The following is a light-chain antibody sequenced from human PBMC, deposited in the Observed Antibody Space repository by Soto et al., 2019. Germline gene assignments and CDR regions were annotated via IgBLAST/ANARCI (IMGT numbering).Light chain of an antibody. CDR1: QSVSSNY. CDR2: GAS. Sequence: ETVLTQSPGTLSLSPGERATLSCRASQSVSSNYLAWHQQKPGQAPRLLIYGASSRATGIPDRFSGSGSGTDFTLTISRLEPEDFAVYYCQQYGSSTTFGQGTRLEIK. J-gene: IGKJ5*01. V-gene: IGKV3-20*01. CDR3: QQYGSSTT.